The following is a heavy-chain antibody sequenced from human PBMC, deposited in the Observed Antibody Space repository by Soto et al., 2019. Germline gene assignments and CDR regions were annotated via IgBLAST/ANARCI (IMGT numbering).Heavy chain of an antibody. J-gene: IGHJ6*02. CDR2: IIPSGGST. CDR3: AKDQCIAVAGMGPYIGYYYYGMDV. CDR1: GGKSVGYG. D-gene: IGHD6-19*01. Sequence: GVSLRVCWGVAGGKSVGYGGSWIRQKTGKGLEWVSAIIPSGGSTSYAVSVQCRFTISRDNSKNTLYLQMNSLRAEDTAVYYCAKDQCIAVAGMGPYIGYYYYGMDVSGQATTLTLPS. V-gene: IGHV3-23*01.